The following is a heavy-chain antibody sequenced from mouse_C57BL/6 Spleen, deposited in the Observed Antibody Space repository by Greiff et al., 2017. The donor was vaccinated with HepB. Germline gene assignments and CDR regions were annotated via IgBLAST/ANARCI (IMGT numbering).Heavy chain of an antibody. CDR2: ISSGGSYT. J-gene: IGHJ1*03. D-gene: IGHD3-3*01. CDR3: ARHRRDRGYFDV. CDR1: GFTFSSYG. Sequence: EVKVVESGGDLVKPGGSLKLSCAASGFTFSSYGMSWVRQTPDKRLEWVATISSGGSYTYYPDSVKGRFTISRDNAKNTLYLQMSSLKSEDTAMYYCARHRRDRGYFDVWGTGTTVTVSS. V-gene: IGHV5-6*01.